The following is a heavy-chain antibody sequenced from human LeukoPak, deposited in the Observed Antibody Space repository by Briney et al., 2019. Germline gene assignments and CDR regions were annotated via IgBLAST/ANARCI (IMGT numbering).Heavy chain of an antibody. D-gene: IGHD1-1*01. V-gene: IGHV4-59*08. CDR1: GGSISSYY. CDR3: ARMSGTYQPYYFDY. Sequence: SETLSLTCTVSGGSISSYYWSWIRQPPGKGLEWIGYIYYSGSTNYNPSLKSRVTISVDTSKNQFSLKLSSVTAADTAVYYCARMSGTYQPYYFDYWGQGTLVTVSS. J-gene: IGHJ4*02. CDR2: IYYSGST.